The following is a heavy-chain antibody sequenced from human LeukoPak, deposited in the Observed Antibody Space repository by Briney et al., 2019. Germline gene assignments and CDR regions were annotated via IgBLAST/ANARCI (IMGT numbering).Heavy chain of an antibody. V-gene: IGHV3-74*01. CDR3: YWEGS. D-gene: IGHD1-26*01. J-gene: IGHJ6*02. CDR2: INSDGSSA. CDR1: GFTFSSYW. Sequence: PGGSLRLSCAASGFTFSSYWMHWVRQAPGKGLVWVSRINSDGSSADYADSVKGRFTISRDNAKNTVYLQMNSLRVEDTAVYYCYWEGSWGQGTTVTVSS.